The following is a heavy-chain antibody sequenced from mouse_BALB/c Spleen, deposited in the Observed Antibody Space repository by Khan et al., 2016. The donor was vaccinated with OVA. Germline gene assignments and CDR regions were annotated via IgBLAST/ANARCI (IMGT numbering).Heavy chain of an antibody. CDR1: GYTFTSYY. D-gene: IGHD2-1*01. J-gene: IGHJ3*01. Sequence: QVQLQQPGAELVKPGASVKISCKASGYTFTSYYMYWVKQRPGQGLEWIGGINPSNGGTNFNEKFKSKATLTVDKSSSTAYMQLSSLTSEDSAVYYCARSGYGTPFAYWGPGTLVTVSA. CDR2: INPSNGGT. CDR3: ARSGYGTPFAY. V-gene: IGHV1S81*02.